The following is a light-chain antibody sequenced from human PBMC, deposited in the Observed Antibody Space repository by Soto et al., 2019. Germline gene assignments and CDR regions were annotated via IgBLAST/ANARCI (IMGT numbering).Light chain of an antibody. CDR3: SSYAGSNSWV. V-gene: IGLV2-8*01. CDR1: SNDVGDYNY. CDR2: EVS. J-gene: IGLJ3*02. Sequence: QSVLTQPPSASGSPGQSVTISCTGTSNDVGDYNYVSWYQQHPGKAPKLMIYEVSKRPSGVPDRFSGSKSGNTASLTVSRLQVEDEADYYCSSYAGSNSWVFGGGTKLTVL.